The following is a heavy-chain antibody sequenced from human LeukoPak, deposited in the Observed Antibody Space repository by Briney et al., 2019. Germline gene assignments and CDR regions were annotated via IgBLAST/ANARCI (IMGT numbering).Heavy chain of an antibody. V-gene: IGHV3-23*01. D-gene: IGHD1-26*01. J-gene: IGHJ4*02. Sequence: PGGSLRLSCAASGFTFSNYAIHWVRQAPGKGLEWVSAISGSGDSTYYGDSVKGRFTISRDNSKNTLYLQMNSLRAEDTAVYYCATDMYGGSYYGALDYWGQGTLVTVSS. CDR1: GFTFSNYA. CDR2: ISGSGDST. CDR3: ATDMYGGSYYGALDY.